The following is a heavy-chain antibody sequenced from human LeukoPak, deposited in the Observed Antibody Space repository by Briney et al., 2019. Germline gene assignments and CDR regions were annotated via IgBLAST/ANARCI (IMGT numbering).Heavy chain of an antibody. Sequence: SETLSLTCTVSGGSISSSSYYWGWIRQPPGKGLEWIGSIYYSGSTYYNPSLKSRVTISVDTSKNQFSLKLTSVTAADTAMYYCTRNGDYCLDYWGQGTLVTVSS. D-gene: IGHD2-21*01. CDR1: GGSISSSSYY. CDR3: TRNGDYCLDY. V-gene: IGHV4-39*07. J-gene: IGHJ4*02. CDR2: IYYSGST.